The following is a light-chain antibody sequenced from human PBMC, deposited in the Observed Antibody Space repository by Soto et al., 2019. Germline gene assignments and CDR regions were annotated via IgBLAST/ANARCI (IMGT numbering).Light chain of an antibody. Sequence: DIQMTQSPSAMSASVGDRVTITCRASQDITNYLAWFQQKPGQVPKRLIYAASTLQSGVPSRFSGSASGTEFTLTISSLQPEDFATYCCLQHKGYPLTFGQGTRVEIK. CDR3: LQHKGYPLT. CDR2: AAS. CDR1: QDITNY. V-gene: IGKV1-17*03. J-gene: IGKJ1*01.